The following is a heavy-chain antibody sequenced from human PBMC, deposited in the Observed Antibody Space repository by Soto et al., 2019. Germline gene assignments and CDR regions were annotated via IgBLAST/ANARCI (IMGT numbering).Heavy chain of an antibody. V-gene: IGHV1-18*01. Sequence: GESLKISCKGSGCSFTSYGISWVRQAPGQGLEWMGWISAYNGNTNYAQKLQGRVTMTTDTSTSTAYMELRSLRSDDTAVYYCARKDYYDSSGYRRDFDYWGQGTLVTVSS. CDR3: ARKDYYDSSGYRRDFDY. J-gene: IGHJ4*02. D-gene: IGHD3-22*01. CDR1: GCSFTSYG. CDR2: ISAYNGNT.